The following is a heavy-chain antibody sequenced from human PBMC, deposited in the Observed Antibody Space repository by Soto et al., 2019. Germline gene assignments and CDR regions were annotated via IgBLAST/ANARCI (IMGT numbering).Heavy chain of an antibody. J-gene: IGHJ4*02. D-gene: IGHD4-17*01. Sequence: SETLSLTCTGSGGSISIGDYYLSWIRQPPGKGLEWIGYIYYSGSTYYNPSLKSRVTISVDTYKNQFSLKLSSVTAADTAVYYCALSVTDPTSDYWGQGLLSTVSS. CDR1: GGSISIGDYY. V-gene: IGHV4-30-4*02. CDR3: ALSVTDPTSDY. CDR2: IYYSGST.